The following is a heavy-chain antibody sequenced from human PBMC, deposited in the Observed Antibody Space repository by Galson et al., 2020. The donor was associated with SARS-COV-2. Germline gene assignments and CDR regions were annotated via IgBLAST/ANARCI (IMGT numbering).Heavy chain of an antibody. CDR2: INHSGST. Sequence: SETLSLTCAVYGGSFSGYYWSWIRQPPGKGLEWIGEINHSGSTNYSPSLKSRVTISVDTSKNQVSLKLTSVTAADTAVYYCARSATVTTFSVGYWSFDLWGRGTLVTVSS. D-gene: IGHD4-17*01. J-gene: IGHJ2*01. CDR1: GGSFSGYY. CDR3: ARSATVTTFSVGYWSFDL. V-gene: IGHV4-34*01.